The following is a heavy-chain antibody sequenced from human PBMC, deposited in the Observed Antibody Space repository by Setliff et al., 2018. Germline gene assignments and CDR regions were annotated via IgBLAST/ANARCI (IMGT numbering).Heavy chain of an antibody. CDR3: ARDPNGDYVGAFDP. CDR1: GLTFSSDA. Sequence: PGESLKISCAASGLTFSSDAITWVRQAPGKGLEWVSSIGASGDRTYYADSVKGRFTISRDNSRNSLYLQMNSLRVEDTASYYCARDPNGDYVGAFDPWGQGILVTVSS. J-gene: IGHJ5*02. CDR2: IGASGDRT. V-gene: IGHV3-23*01. D-gene: IGHD4-17*01.